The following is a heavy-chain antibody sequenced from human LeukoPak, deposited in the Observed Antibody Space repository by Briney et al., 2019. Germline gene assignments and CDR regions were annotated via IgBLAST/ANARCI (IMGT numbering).Heavy chain of an antibody. Sequence: SETLSLTCTVSGGSISSGSYYWGRIRQPAGKGLEWIGRIYTSGSTNYNPSLKSRVTISVDTSKNQFSLKLSSVTAADTAVYYCARDPAHSGSYLYDYWGQGTLVTVSS. CDR1: GGSISSGSYY. CDR2: IYTSGST. V-gene: IGHV4-61*02. D-gene: IGHD1-26*01. J-gene: IGHJ4*02. CDR3: ARDPAHSGSYLYDY.